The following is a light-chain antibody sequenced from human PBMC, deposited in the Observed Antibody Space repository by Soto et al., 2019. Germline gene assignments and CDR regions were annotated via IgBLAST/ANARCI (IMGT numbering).Light chain of an antibody. Sequence: QSVLTQPASVSGSPGQSITISCTGTSSDVGAYIYVSWYQHHPGKAPKVMIYEVTNRPSGVSDRFSGSKSGNTASLTISGLQAEGAADYYCCSYTSSRTYVFGSGTKVTVL. CDR2: EVT. CDR3: CSYTSSRTYV. J-gene: IGLJ1*01. CDR1: SSDVGAYIY. V-gene: IGLV2-14*01.